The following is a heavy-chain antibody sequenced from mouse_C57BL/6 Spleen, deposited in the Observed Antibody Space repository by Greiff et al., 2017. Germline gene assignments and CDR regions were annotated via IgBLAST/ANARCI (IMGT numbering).Heavy chain of an antibody. J-gene: IGHJ3*01. Sequence: VQLQQSGPELVKPGASVKISCKASGYSFTDYNMNWVKQSNGKSLEWIGVINPNYGTTSYNQKFKGKATLTVDQSSSTAYMQLNSLTSEDSAVYDCAREKGYGYLAWFAYWGQGTLVTVSA. D-gene: IGHD2-2*01. CDR2: INPNYGTT. V-gene: IGHV1-39*01. CDR1: GYSFTDYN. CDR3: AREKGYGYLAWFAY.